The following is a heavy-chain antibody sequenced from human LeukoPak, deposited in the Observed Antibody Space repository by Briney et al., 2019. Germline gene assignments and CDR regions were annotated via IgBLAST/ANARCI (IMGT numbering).Heavy chain of an antibody. J-gene: IGHJ4*02. V-gene: IGHV4-59*01. CDR1: GGSISSYY. CDR3: ARGVEYQLLRNYHFDY. CDR2: IYYSGST. Sequence: SETLSLTCTVSGGSISSYYWSWIRQPPGKGLEWIGYIYYSGSTNYNPSLKSRVTISVDTSKNQFSLKLSSVTAADTAVYYCARGVEYQLLRNYHFDYWGQGTLVTVSS. D-gene: IGHD2-2*01.